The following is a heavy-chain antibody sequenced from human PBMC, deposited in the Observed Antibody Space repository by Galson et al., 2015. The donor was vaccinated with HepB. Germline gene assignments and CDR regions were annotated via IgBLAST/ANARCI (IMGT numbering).Heavy chain of an antibody. CDR3: ARDLPSYYYGSGSYPDY. CDR2: ISSSSSYT. Sequence: SLRLSCAASGFPFSDYYMSWTRQAPGKGLEWVSYISSSSSYTNYADSVKGRFTISRDNAKNSLYLQMNSLRAEDTAVYYCARDLPSYYYGSGSYPDYWGQGTLVTVSS. V-gene: IGHV3-11*05. CDR1: GFPFSDYY. J-gene: IGHJ4*02. D-gene: IGHD3-10*01.